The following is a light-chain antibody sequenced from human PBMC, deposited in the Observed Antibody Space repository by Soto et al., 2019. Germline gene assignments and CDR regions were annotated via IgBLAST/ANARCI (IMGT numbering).Light chain of an antibody. CDR2: ENN. J-gene: IGLJ3*02. CDR1: SSNIGAGSG. Sequence: QSVLTQPPSVSGAPGQRVTISCTGSSSNIGAGSGVHWYQQVPGTAPKLLLYENNNRPSGVPDRFSGSESGSSASLAVTGLRAEDEADYYCLSFDTSLSGWVFGGGTKVTVL. V-gene: IGLV1-40*01. CDR3: LSFDTSLSGWV.